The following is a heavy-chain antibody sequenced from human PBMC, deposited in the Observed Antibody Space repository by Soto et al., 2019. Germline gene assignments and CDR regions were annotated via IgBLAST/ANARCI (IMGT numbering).Heavy chain of an antibody. CDR1: GGTFSSYT. CDR2: IIPILGIA. D-gene: IGHD2-21*02. CDR3: ARGILAYCGGDCYS. J-gene: IGHJ4*02. Sequence: QVQLVQSGAEVKKPGSSVKVSCKASGGTFSSYTISWVRQAPGQGLEWMGRIIPILGIANYAQKFQGRVTSTADKSTSTAYMELSSLRSEDTAVYYCARGILAYCGGDCYSWGQGTLVTVSS. V-gene: IGHV1-69*02.